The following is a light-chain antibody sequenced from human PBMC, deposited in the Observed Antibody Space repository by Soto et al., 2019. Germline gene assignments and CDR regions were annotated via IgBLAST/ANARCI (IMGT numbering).Light chain of an antibody. Sequence: QSALTQPRSVSGSPGQSVTISCTGTSSDVGGYNYVSWYQQHPGKAPKLMIYDVSKRPSGVPDRFPGSKSGHTASLTISGLQAEDEDDYYCCSYAGSYSYVFGTGPKLTVL. CDR1: SSDVGGYNY. CDR2: DVS. CDR3: CSYAGSYSYV. J-gene: IGLJ1*01. V-gene: IGLV2-11*01.